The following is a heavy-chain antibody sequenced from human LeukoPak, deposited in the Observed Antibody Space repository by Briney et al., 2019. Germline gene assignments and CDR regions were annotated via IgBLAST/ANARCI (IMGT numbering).Heavy chain of an antibody. CDR2: INGDRSST. CDR3: SGAYYHPTGD. CDR1: GFTFSRNW. J-gene: IGHJ1*01. Sequence: GGSLRLXCEASGFTFSRNWMHWVRQAPGKGLVWVSCINGDRSSTSCADSVKGRFTVSRDDAKNTLYLQMNGLRAEDTAVYYCSGAYYHPTGDWGQGTLVTVSS. D-gene: IGHD1-26*01. V-gene: IGHV3-74*01.